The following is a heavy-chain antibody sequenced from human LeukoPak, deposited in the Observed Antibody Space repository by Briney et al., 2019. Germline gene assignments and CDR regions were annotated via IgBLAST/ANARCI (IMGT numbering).Heavy chain of an antibody. J-gene: IGHJ6*03. D-gene: IGHD3-22*01. CDR1: GYTFTSNY. CDR3: ARGYIDSSGYYWLDYYYYMDV. Sequence: GASVKVSCKAFGYTFTSNYMHWVRQAPGQGPEWMGVISPSGGSTTYAQKFQGRVTLTRDMSTSTDYLELSSLRSEDTAVYYCARGYIDSSGYYWLDYYYYMDVWGKGTTVTVSS. CDR2: ISPSGGST. V-gene: IGHV1-46*01.